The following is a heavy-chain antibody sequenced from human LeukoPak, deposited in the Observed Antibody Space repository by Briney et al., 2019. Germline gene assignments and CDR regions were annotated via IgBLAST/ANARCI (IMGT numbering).Heavy chain of an antibody. J-gene: IGHJ5*01. CDR1: GFTFSSYG. CDR3: ARDIASDWQSYYFDS. V-gene: IGHV3-21*01. Sequence: GGSLRLSCAASGFTFSSYGMSWVRQAPGKGLEWVSSISGNSDFTYYADSIRGRFTISRDNAKNSLFLHMDSLRPEDTAIYFCARDIASDWQSYYFDSWGLGTLVTVSS. D-gene: IGHD6-19*01. CDR2: ISGNSDFT.